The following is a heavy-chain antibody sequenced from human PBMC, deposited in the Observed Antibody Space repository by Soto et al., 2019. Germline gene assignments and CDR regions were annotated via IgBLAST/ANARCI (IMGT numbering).Heavy chain of an antibody. Sequence: GGSLRLSCAASGFTFSSYAMSWVRQAPGKGLEWVSAISGSGGSTYYADSVKGRFTISRDNSKNTLYLQMNSLRAEDTAVYYCAKDAIIESSSRITIFGVGRGKSTIYYYYYMDVWGKGTTVTVSS. J-gene: IGHJ6*03. CDR2: ISGSGGST. V-gene: IGHV3-23*01. CDR3: AKDAIIESSSRITIFGVGRGKSTIYYYYYMDV. CDR1: GFTFSSYA. D-gene: IGHD3-3*01.